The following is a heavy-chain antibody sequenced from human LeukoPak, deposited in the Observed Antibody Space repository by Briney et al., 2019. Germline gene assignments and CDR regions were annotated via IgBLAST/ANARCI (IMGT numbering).Heavy chain of an antibody. CDR2: TYPDDADT. D-gene: IGHD1-1*01. V-gene: IGHV5-51*01. CDR3: ARLSNWNHFDY. Sequence: GESLKISFQGFGYAYSSHWIGWVRQKPGEGLELVGITYPDDADTRYSPSFQGHVTISADKSVSTAYMQWSSLMTSDNAIYYCARLSNWNHFDYWGQGTLVTVSS. J-gene: IGHJ4*02. CDR1: GYAYSSHW.